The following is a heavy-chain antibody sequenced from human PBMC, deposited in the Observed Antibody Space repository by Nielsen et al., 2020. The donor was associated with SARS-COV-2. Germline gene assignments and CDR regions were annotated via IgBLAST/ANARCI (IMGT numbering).Heavy chain of an antibody. CDR2: IWYDGSNK. CDR3: ARVSGQGGWGPIYYGMDV. J-gene: IGHJ6*02. V-gene: IGHV3-33*01. Sequence: GESLKISCAASGFTFSSYGMHWVRQAPGKGLEWVAVIWYDGSNKYYADSVKGRFTISRDNSKNTLYLQMNSLRAEDMAVYYCARVSGQGGWGPIYYGMDVWGQGTTVTVSS. CDR1: GFTFSSYG. D-gene: IGHD6-19*01.